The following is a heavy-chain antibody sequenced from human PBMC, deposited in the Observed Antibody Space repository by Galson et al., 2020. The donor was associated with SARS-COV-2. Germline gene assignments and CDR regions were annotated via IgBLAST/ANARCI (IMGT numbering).Heavy chain of an antibody. V-gene: IGHV3-11*06. CDR2: ISSSGSYP. J-gene: IGHJ1*01. CDR1: GFTFSDYY. CDR3: ARNGRDCSGGICYGAEYFQH. D-gene: IGHD2-15*01. Sequence: AGGSLRLSCAASGFTFSDYYISWVRQAPGKGLEWVSYISSSGSYPHYADSVKGRFTISRDNAKNSLYLQMNSLRAEDTALYFCARNGRDCSGGICYGAEYFQHWGQGTLVTVSS.